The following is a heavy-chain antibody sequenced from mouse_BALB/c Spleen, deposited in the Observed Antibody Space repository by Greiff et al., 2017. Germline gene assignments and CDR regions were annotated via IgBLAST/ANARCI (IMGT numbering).Heavy chain of an antibody. CDR2: IYPGNSDT. D-gene: IGHD1-1*01. CDR1: GYTFTSYW. V-gene: IGHV1-5*01. J-gene: IGHJ2*01. CDR3: TRGFTVDYFDY. Sequence: SGTVLARPGASVKMSCKASGYTFTSYWMHWVKQRPGQGLEWIGAIYPGNSDTSYNQKFKGKAKLTAVTSTSTAYMELSSLTNEDSAVYYCTRGFTVDYFDYWGQGTTLTVSS.